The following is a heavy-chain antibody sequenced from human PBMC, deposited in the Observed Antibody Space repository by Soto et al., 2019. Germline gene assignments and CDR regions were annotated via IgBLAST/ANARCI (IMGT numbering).Heavy chain of an antibody. D-gene: IGHD1-26*01. Sequence: SETLSLTCTVSGGSISSGDYYWSWIRQPPGKGLEWIGYIYYSGSTYYNPSLKSRVTISVDTSKNQFSLKLSSVTAADTAVYYCAREGVGATTSYFDYWGQGTLVTVS. CDR2: IYYSGST. V-gene: IGHV4-30-4*01. CDR1: GGSISSGDYY. CDR3: AREGVGATTSYFDY. J-gene: IGHJ4*02.